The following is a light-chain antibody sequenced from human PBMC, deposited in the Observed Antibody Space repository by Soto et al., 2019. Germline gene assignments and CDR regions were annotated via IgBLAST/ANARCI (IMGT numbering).Light chain of an antibody. CDR3: HQHGIYSPP. V-gene: IGKV1-9*01. Sequence: TQSPSTLSASVEDRVTITCRASQGISSSLAWYQQKPGKAPKLLIFGASTLESGVPSRFSGSGSGTEFTLTISILPRDDLATYYRHQHGIYSPPFGRG. CDR1: QGISSS. J-gene: IGKJ1*01. CDR2: GAS.